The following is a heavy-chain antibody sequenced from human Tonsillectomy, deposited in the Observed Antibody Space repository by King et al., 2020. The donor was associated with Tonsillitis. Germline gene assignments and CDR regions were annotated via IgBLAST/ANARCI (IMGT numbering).Heavy chain of an antibody. V-gene: IGHV3-30*18. CDR2: ISYDGSNK. Sequence: VQLVESGGGVVQPGRSLRLSCAASGFTFSSYGMHWVRQAPGKRLEWVAVISYDGSNKYYADSVKGRFSISRDNSKNTLYLQMDSLRAEDTAVYYCAKGVGTGSGWSRGDGMDVWGQGTTVTVSS. D-gene: IGHD6-19*01. CDR3: AKGVGTGSGWSRGDGMDV. CDR1: GFTFSSYG. J-gene: IGHJ6*02.